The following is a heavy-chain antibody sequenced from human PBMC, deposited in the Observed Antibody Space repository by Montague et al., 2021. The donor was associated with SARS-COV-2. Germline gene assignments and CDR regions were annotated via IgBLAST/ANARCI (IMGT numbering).Heavy chain of an antibody. CDR2: VSHTGST. Sequence: SETLSLTCSVSGGSFSPYYWTWIRQTPGQGLEWIGYVSHTGSTNYNPSLQSRVSMFVDSSKSQFSLELSSVTAADTAIYYCARSRIWSHLYGMDVWGQGTRVIVSS. J-gene: IGHJ6*02. CDR3: ARSRIWSHLYGMDV. CDR1: GGSFSPYY. D-gene: IGHD2-15*01. V-gene: IGHV4-59*12.